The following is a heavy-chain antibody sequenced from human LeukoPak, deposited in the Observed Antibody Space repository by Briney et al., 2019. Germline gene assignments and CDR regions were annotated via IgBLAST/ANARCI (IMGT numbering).Heavy chain of an antibody. Sequence: GASVKVSCKASGYTFTGYYMHWVRQAPGQGLEWMGWINPNSGGTNYAQKFQGRVTMTRDTSISTAYMELSRLRSDDTAVYYCARGNLGYCSSTSCYQREFDPWGQGTLVTVSS. V-gene: IGHV1-2*02. CDR3: ARGNLGYCSSTSCYQREFDP. J-gene: IGHJ5*02. D-gene: IGHD2-2*01. CDR1: GYTFTGYY. CDR2: INPNSGGT.